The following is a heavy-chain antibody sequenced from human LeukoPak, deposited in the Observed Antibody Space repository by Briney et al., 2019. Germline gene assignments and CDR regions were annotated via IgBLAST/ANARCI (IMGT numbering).Heavy chain of an antibody. Sequence: GRSLRLSCAASGFTFSSYGMHWVRQAPGKGLEWVAVIWYDGSNKYYADSVKGRFTISRDNSKNTLYLQMNSLRAEDTAVYYCAKGRQQLASVFDYWGQGTLVTVSS. D-gene: IGHD6-13*01. CDR3: AKGRQQLASVFDY. V-gene: IGHV3-33*06. CDR1: GFTFSSYG. CDR2: IWYDGSNK. J-gene: IGHJ4*02.